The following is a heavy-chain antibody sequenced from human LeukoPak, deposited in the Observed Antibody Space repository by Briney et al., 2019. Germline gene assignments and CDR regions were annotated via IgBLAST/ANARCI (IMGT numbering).Heavy chain of an antibody. CDR1: GGSIISPSYY. J-gene: IGHJ5*02. D-gene: IGHD3-3*01. CDR2: IYYSGST. CDR3: ARDQITIFGVAHWFDP. V-gene: IGHV4-39*07. Sequence: AETLSLTCTVSGGSIISPSYYWGWIRQPPGKGLEWIGSIYYSGSTYYNPSLKSRVTISVDTSKNQFSLKLSSVTAADTAVYYCARDQITIFGVAHWFDPWGQGTLVTVSS.